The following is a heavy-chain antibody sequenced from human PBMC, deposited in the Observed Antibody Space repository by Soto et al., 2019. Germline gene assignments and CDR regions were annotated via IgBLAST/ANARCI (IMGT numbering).Heavy chain of an antibody. CDR3: ASMIGDPVLSFDS. CDR2: IFYSGST. CDR1: GGSISSYY. D-gene: IGHD3-10*02. Sequence: QVQLQESGPGLVKPSETLSLTCTVSGGSISSYYWSWIRQPPGKGLEWIGFIFYSGSTSYNPPPXXRXXISIATSEYQFSLKLNSVTAADTAVYYCASMIGDPVLSFDSWGQGTLVAVSS. J-gene: IGHJ5*01. V-gene: IGHV4-59*01.